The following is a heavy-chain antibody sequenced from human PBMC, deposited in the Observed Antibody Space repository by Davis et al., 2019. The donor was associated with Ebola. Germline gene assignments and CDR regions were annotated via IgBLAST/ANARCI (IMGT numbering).Heavy chain of an antibody. Sequence: ASVKVSCKASGYTFTSYYMHWVRQAPGQGLEWMGIINPSGDYTSYAQKFQGRVTMTRDTSTSTVYMELSSLRSEDTAVYYCASQHCSGGSCYCRYYYYGMDVWGQGTTVTVSS. D-gene: IGHD2-15*01. V-gene: IGHV1-46*01. CDR2: INPSGDYT. J-gene: IGHJ6*02. CDR3: ASQHCSGGSCYCRYYYYGMDV. CDR1: GYTFTSYY.